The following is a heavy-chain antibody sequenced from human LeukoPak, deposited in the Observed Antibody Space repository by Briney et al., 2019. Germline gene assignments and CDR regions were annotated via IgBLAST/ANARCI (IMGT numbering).Heavy chain of an antibody. Sequence: SETLSLTCTVSGGSISSYYWSWIRQPPGKGLEWIGHIYSSGNTKYTSSLKSRVTISLDTSKNQFSLKLSSVTAADTAVYYCARDHCGSGTGSGYWGQGTLVTVSS. CDR3: ARDHCGSGTGSGY. J-gene: IGHJ4*02. V-gene: IGHV4-59*12. CDR1: GGSISSYY. D-gene: IGHD3-10*01. CDR2: IYSSGNT.